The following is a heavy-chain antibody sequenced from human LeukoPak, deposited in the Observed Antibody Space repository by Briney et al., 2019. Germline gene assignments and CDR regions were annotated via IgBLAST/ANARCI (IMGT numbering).Heavy chain of an antibody. D-gene: IGHD2-2*03. CDR2: ISWNSGSI. CDR3: AKGQWIKQYYFDY. V-gene: IGHV3-9*01. Sequence: PGGSLRLSCAASGFTFDDYAMHWVRQAPGEGLEWVAGISWNSGSIGYADSVKGRFTISRDNAKNSLYLQMNSLRAEDTALYYCAKGQWIKQYYFDYWGQGTLVTVSS. J-gene: IGHJ4*02. CDR1: GFTFDDYA.